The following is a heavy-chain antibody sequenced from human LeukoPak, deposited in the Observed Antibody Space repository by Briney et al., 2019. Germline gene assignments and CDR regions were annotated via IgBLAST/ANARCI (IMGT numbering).Heavy chain of an antibody. V-gene: IGHV3-9*01. CDR2: ISWNSGSI. Sequence: GGSLRLSCAAYGFSFEDYAMHWVRQAPGKGLEWVSGISWNSGSIGYADSVKGRFTISRDNAKNSLYLQMNSLRAEDTALYYCAGRDWFDPWGQGTLVTVSS. CDR1: GFSFEDYA. J-gene: IGHJ5*02. CDR3: AGRDWFDP.